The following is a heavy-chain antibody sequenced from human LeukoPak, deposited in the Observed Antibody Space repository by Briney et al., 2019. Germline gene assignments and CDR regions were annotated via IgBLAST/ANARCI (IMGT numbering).Heavy chain of an antibody. CDR2: INIVDTNT. J-gene: IGHJ4*02. CDR1: EFTFSRYW. CDR3: AGVAATATHIDY. D-gene: IGHD6-13*01. V-gene: IGHV3-74*01. Sequence: GGSVSLSCAASEFTFSRYWMHWVRQAPGKGRVWVSRINIVDTNTSYAESVKGRFTIPRDNAKNTLYLQMNSLRAEDTAVYYCAGVAATATHIDYWGQATLVTVSS.